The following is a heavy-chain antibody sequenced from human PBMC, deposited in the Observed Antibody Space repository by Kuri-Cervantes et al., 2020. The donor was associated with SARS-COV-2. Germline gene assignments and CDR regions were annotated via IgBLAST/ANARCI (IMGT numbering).Heavy chain of an antibody. CDR2: NDWDDDK. J-gene: IGHJ4*02. V-gene: IGHV2-70*09. Sequence: SGLTLAILTQIRTLTRTFSGFSLTTSGMCVAWVLEPPGKALEWLALNDWDDDKYYKTALNIKLSIPTDTSKDQVVLTMTNMDPVDTGTYYCVRIREATVIADYWGQGTLVTVSS. D-gene: IGHD4-11*01. CDR1: GFSLTTSGMC. CDR3: VRIREATVIADY.